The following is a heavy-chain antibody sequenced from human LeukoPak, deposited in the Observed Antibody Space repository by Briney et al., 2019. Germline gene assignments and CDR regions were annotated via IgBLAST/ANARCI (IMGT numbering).Heavy chain of an antibody. CDR1: GGSISSYY. J-gene: IGHJ4*02. CDR2: IYTSGST. D-gene: IGHD7-27*01. Sequence: SETLSLTCAVSGGSISSYYWSWIRQPAGKGLEWIGRIYTSGSTNYNPSLKSRITMSVDTSKNQFSLRLSSVTAADTAVYYCAGATWGSGYFDYWGQGTLVTVSS. CDR3: AGATWGSGYFDY. V-gene: IGHV4-4*07.